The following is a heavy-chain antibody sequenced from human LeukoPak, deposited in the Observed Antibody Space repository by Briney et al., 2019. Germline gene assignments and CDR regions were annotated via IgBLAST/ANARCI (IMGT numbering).Heavy chain of an antibody. CDR3: ARDRGLSNPFCDY. CDR1: GNSFISFA. D-gene: IGHD3-16*02. J-gene: IGHJ4*02. V-gene: IGHV1-18*01. Sequence: SGNSFISFAISWVRQAPGQGLEWMGWISAYYGTTNYAQKLQGRVTMTTDTSTSTAYMELRSLRSDDTAMYYCARDRGLSNPFCDYWGQGTLVTVSS. CDR2: ISAYYGTT.